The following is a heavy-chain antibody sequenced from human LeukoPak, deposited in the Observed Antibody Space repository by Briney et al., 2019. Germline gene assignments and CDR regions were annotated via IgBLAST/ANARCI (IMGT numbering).Heavy chain of an antibody. Sequence: GASVKVSCKASGYTFTGYYMHWVRQTPGQGLEWMGWINPNSGGTNYAQKFQGRVTMTRDTSISTAYMELSRLRSDDTAVYYCARDRGCSSTSCYIWFDPWGQGTLVTVSS. CDR1: GYTFTGYY. J-gene: IGHJ5*02. CDR3: ARDRGCSSTSCYIWFDP. CDR2: INPNSGGT. V-gene: IGHV1-2*02. D-gene: IGHD2-2*02.